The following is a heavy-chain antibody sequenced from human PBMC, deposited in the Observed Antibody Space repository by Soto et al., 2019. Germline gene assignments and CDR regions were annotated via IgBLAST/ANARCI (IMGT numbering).Heavy chain of an antibody. CDR3: ARGLGSVTTTRKFDP. V-gene: IGHV4-34*01. Sequence: SETLSLTCAVYGGSFSGYYWSWIRQPPGKGLEWIGEINHSGSTNYNPSLKSRVTISVDTSKNQFSLKLSSVTAADTAVYYCARGLGSVTTTRKFDPWGQGTLVT. CDR1: GGSFSGYY. CDR2: INHSGST. D-gene: IGHD4-17*01. J-gene: IGHJ5*02.